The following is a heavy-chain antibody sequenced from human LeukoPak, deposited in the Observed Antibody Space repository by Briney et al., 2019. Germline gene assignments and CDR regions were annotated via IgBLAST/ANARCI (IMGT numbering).Heavy chain of an antibody. CDR3: ARGPPNYLESSGYFYL. D-gene: IGHD3-22*01. CDR1: GFTFSSYE. J-gene: IGHJ4*02. Sequence: PGGSLRLSCAASGFTFSSYEMDWVRRAPGKGLEWLSYISSSGGAIYYADSVKGRFTISRDNVKNSVYLQMKRLRAEDTAVYYCARGPPNYLESSGYFYLWGQGTLVTVSS. CDR2: ISSSGGAI. V-gene: IGHV3-48*03.